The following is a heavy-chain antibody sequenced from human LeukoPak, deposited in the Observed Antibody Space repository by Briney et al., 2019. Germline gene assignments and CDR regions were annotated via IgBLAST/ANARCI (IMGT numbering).Heavy chain of an antibody. V-gene: IGHV1-18*04. D-gene: IGHD2-2*01. CDR3: ARDPREVVPEAYGYYYYYGMDV. CDR1: GYTFTSYY. J-gene: IGHJ6*02. Sequence: GASVKVSCKASGYTFTSYYMHWVRQAPGQGLEWMGWISAYNGNTNYAQKLQGRVTMTTDTSTSTAYMELRSLRSDDTAVYYCARDPREVVPEAYGYYYYYGMDVWGQGTTVTVSS. CDR2: ISAYNGNT.